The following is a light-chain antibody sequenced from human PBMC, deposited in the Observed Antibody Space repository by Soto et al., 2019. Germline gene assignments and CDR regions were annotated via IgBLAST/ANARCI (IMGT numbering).Light chain of an antibody. Sequence: DIQMTQSPSRLSASVGDRVTITCRASQSIGYWLAWYQQKPGKAPKLLIYAASTLETGVPSRFSGSGFGAEFTLTIASLQADDSATYYCQQYNSLSRTFGRGTKVDIK. V-gene: IGKV1-5*01. CDR1: QSIGYW. CDR3: QQYNSLSRT. CDR2: AAS. J-gene: IGKJ1*01.